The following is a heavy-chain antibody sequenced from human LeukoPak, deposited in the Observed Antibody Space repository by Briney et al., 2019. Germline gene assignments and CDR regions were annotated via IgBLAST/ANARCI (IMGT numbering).Heavy chain of an antibody. CDR3: ATYYRGVGGRGY. Sequence: SGTLSLTCTVSGDSISGQHLTWIRQPPGKGLEWIGQIYYSGTTHYNPALQSRVTMSLDTSKNQFSLKVTSVTAADTAVYFCATYYRGVGGRGYWGQGTLVTVSS. CDR2: IYYSGTT. D-gene: IGHD4-23*01. V-gene: IGHV4-59*11. CDR1: GDSISGQH. J-gene: IGHJ4*02.